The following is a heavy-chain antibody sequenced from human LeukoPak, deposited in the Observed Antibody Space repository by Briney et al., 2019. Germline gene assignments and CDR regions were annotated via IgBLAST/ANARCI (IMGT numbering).Heavy chain of an antibody. Sequence: VASVKVSCKASGGTFSSYAISWVRQATGQGLEWMGWMNPNSGNTGYAQKFQGRVTITRNTSISTAYMELSSLRSEDTAVYYCARGTSCTNGVCPFGQDYWGQGTLVTVSS. J-gene: IGHJ4*02. V-gene: IGHV1-8*03. D-gene: IGHD2-8*01. CDR3: ARGTSCTNGVCPFGQDY. CDR1: GGTFSSYA. CDR2: MNPNSGNT.